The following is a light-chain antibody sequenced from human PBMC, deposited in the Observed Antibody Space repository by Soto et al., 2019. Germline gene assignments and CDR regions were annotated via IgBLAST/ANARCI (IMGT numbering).Light chain of an antibody. CDR3: SAYRSRATVV. J-gene: IGLJ2*01. CDR1: SSDVGDYNY. CDR2: EVS. Sequence: QSALTQPASVSGSPGQSITISCTGTSSDVGDYNYVSWYQRHPGKAPKLMIYEVSNRPSGVSNRFSGSKSGNTASLTISGLQAEDEADYYCSAYRSRATVVFGGGTKLTVL. V-gene: IGLV2-14*01.